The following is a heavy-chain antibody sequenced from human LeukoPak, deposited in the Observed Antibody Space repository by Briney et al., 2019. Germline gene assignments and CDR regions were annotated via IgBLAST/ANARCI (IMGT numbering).Heavy chain of an antibody. CDR2: ITGSGDAT. D-gene: IGHD3-16*01. CDR1: GFTFDSYA. J-gene: IGHJ2*01. Sequence: GGSLRLSCAVSGFTFDSYAMSWVRQAPGKGLEWVAAITGSGDATYYSDSVKGRFTISRDNSKNTLYLQIYSLRAEDTSVYYCAKCFGADWYFDLWGRGTLVTVSS. CDR3: AKCFGADWYFDL. V-gene: IGHV3-23*01.